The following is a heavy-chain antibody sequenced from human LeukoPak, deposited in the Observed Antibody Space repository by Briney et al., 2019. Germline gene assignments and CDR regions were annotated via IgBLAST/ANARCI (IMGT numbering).Heavy chain of an antibody. D-gene: IGHD3-10*01. V-gene: IGHV3-30*04. J-gene: IGHJ4*02. Sequence: PGRSLRLSCAASGFTFRNHAMHWVRQAPGKGLEWVADISKDGRSKDYADSVKGRFTISRDNSKNTLYLQMNSLRAEDTAVYFCAREEYGEIYLDYWSQGTLVTVSS. CDR1: GFTFRNHA. CDR2: ISKDGRSK. CDR3: AREEYGEIYLDY.